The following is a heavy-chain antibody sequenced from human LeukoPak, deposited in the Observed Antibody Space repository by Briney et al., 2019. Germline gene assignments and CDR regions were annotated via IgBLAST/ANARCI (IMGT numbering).Heavy chain of an antibody. CDR3: ARDGGHDSSGYYPLLTY. Sequence: PGGSLRLSCAASGFTFSSYSMNWVRQAPGKGLEWVSSISSSSSTIYYADSVKGRFTISRDNAKNSLYLQMNSLRAEDTTVYYCARDGGHDSSGYYPLLTYWGQGTLVTVSS. V-gene: IGHV3-48*01. J-gene: IGHJ4*02. CDR1: GFTFSSYS. D-gene: IGHD3-22*01. CDR2: ISSSSSTI.